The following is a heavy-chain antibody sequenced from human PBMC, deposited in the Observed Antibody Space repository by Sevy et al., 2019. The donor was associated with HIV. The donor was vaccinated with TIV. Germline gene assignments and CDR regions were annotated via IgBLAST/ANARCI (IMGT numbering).Heavy chain of an antibody. CDR1: GFTFSSYS. V-gene: IGHV3-21*01. CDR3: ARAQPRGPVWSGYPTLYGMDV. Sequence: GGSLRLSCAASGFTFSSYSMNWVRQAPGKGLEWVSSISSSSSYIYYADSVKGRFTISRDNAKNSLYLQMNSLRAEDTAVYYCARAQPRGPVWSGYPTLYGMDVWGQGTTVTVSS. D-gene: IGHD3-3*01. CDR2: ISSSSSYI. J-gene: IGHJ6*02.